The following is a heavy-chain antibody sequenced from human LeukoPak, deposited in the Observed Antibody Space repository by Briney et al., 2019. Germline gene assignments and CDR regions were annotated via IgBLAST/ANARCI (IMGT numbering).Heavy chain of an antibody. D-gene: IGHD2-15*01. Sequence: SETLSLTCAVYGGSFSGYYWSWLRQPPGKGLEWIGSIYYSGSTYYNPSLQSRVTISVDTSKNQFSLKLNSVTAADTAVYYCASFYCSGGSCYQYFSYYYMDVWGKGTTVTISS. CDR2: IYYSGST. CDR1: GGSFSGYY. J-gene: IGHJ6*03. V-gene: IGHV4-39*01. CDR3: ASFYCSGGSCYQYFSYYYMDV.